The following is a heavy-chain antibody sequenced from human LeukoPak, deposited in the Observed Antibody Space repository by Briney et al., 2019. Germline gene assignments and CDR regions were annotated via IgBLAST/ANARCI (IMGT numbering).Heavy chain of an antibody. V-gene: IGHV4-34*01. J-gene: IGHJ4*02. D-gene: IGHD5-18*01. Sequence: PSETLSLTCAVYGGSFSGYYWSWIRQPPGEGLEWIGEINHSGSTNYNPSLKSRVTISVDTSKNQFSLKLSSVTAADTAVYYCARGRSLDTAMVTSDYWGQGTLVTVSS. CDR3: ARGRSLDTAMVTSDY. CDR1: GGSFSGYY. CDR2: INHSGST.